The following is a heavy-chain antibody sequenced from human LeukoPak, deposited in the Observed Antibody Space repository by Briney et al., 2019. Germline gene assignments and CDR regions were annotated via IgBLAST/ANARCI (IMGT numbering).Heavy chain of an antibody. D-gene: IGHD4-17*01. CDR3: ARDAMSSVTTSPHYFDY. CDR1: GYTFSNYG. Sequence: GASVKVSCKASGYTFSNYGISWVRQAPGQGIEWMGWISAYNDNTNYAQNFQGRVTMTTDTSTSTAYMELRSLRSEDTAVYYCARDAMSSVTTSPHYFDYWGQGILVTVSS. J-gene: IGHJ4*02. CDR2: ISAYNDNT. V-gene: IGHV1-18*01.